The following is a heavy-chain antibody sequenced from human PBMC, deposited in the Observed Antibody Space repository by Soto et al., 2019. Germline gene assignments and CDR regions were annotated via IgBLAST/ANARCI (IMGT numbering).Heavy chain of an antibody. D-gene: IGHD7-27*01. CDR1: GDPVSSGSYY. J-gene: IGHJ4*02. CDR3: AAKLGTTHYFDF. V-gene: IGHV4-31*03. Sequence: SETLSLTCSVSGDPVSSGSYYWTWVRQHPVKGLEWIGYIYHTGSTYYNPSLQSRLIMSIDTSKNQLSLHLYSVTAADTAVYFCAAKLGTTHYFDFWGQGSLVTVSS. CDR2: IYHTGST.